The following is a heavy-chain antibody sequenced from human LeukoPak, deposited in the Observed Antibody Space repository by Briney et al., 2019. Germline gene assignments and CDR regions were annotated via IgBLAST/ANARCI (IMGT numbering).Heavy chain of an antibody. J-gene: IGHJ4*02. CDR1: GFTFSSFA. CDR2: ISYDGSNK. Sequence: GGSLRLSCAASGFTFSSFAMHWVRQAPGKGLEWVAVISYDGSNKYYADSVKGRFTISRDNSTNTLYLQMNSLRAEDTAVYYCARDPRSMVRGVITGWGQGTLVTVSS. CDR3: ARDPRSMVRGVITG. D-gene: IGHD3-10*01. V-gene: IGHV3-30-3*01.